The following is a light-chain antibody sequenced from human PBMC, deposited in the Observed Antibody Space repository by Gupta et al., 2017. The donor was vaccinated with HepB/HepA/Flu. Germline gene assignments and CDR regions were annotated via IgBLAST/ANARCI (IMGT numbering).Light chain of an antibody. CDR3: QQYYTTPLT. Sequence: DIVLTQSPGSLALSLGQRATINCKSSQSVLYSANNKNYLAWYRQKPGQPPALLIYWASTRESGVPDRFSGSGSGTDFTLPISSLQAEDVAVYYCQQYYTTPLTFGGGTRVEIK. CDR1: QSVLYSANNKNY. J-gene: IGKJ4*01. V-gene: IGKV4-1*01. CDR2: WAS.